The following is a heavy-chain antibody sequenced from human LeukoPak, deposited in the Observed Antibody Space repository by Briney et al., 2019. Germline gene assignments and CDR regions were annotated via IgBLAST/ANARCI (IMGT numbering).Heavy chain of an antibody. CDR2: INYSGSS. J-gene: IGHJ4*02. V-gene: IGHV4-34*01. CDR1: GGSSSGYY. D-gene: IGHD5-18*01. Sequence: PSETLSLTCRVYGGSSSGYYWSWIRQPPGKGLEWIGEINYSGSSNYRRSLKSRVIISVDTSKNQFSLKLRSVTAADTAVYYCAKFRYGYMGVDLWAQGTQVTVSS. CDR3: AKFRYGYMGVDL.